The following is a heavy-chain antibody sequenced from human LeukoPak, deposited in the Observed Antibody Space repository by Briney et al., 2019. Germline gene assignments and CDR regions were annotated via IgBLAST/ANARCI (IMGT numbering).Heavy chain of an antibody. V-gene: IGHV3-23*01. Sequence: GGSLRLSCAASGFTFSSYAMSWVRQAPGKGLEWVSAISGSGGSTYYADSVKGRFTISRDNSKNTLYLQMNSLRAEDTAVYYCAKVDNYYDSSGPKDYWGQGTLVTVSS. CDR2: ISGSGGST. CDR3: AKVDNYYDSSGPKDY. D-gene: IGHD3-22*01. J-gene: IGHJ4*02. CDR1: GFTFSSYA.